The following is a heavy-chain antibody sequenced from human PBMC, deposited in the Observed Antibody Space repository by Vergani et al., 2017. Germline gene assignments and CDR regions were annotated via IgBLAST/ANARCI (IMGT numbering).Heavy chain of an antibody. CDR1: GGTFSSYA. D-gene: IGHD1-20*01. CDR2: IIPIFGTA. Sequence: QVQLVQSGAEVKKPGSSVKVSCKASGGTFSSYAISWVRQAPGQGLEWMGRIIPIFGTANYAQKFQGRVTITADESTSTAYMELSSLRSEDTAVYYCARDDGLTGTTGEKFDYWGQGTLVTVSS. CDR3: ARDDGLTGTTGEKFDY. J-gene: IGHJ4*02. V-gene: IGHV1-69*13.